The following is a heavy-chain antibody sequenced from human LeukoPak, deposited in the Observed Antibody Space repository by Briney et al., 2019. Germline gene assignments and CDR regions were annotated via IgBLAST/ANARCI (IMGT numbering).Heavy chain of an antibody. CDR2: INPNSGGT. CDR3: AFFFKHKTAYEMDV. V-gene: IGHV1-2*02. J-gene: IGHJ6*02. Sequence: ASVEVSCKASGYTFTGYYMHRVRQAPGQGLEWMGWINPNSGGTNYAQKFQGMVTMTRDTSISTAYMRLSRLKSDDTAVYYCAFFFKHKTAYEMDVWGQGTTVTVSS. D-gene: IGHD2-21*01. CDR1: GYTFTGYY.